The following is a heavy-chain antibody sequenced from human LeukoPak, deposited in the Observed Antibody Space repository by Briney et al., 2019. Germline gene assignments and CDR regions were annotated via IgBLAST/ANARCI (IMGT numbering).Heavy chain of an antibody. CDR3: ARAGSLWFGESKFDY. V-gene: IGHV3-48*01. Sequence: PGGSLRLSCAASGFTFSSYSMNWVRQAPGKGLEWVSYISSSSTIYYADSVKGRFTISRDNAKNSLYLQMNSLRAEDAAVYYCARAGSLWFGESKFDYWGQGTLVTVSS. D-gene: IGHD3-10*01. CDR2: ISSSSTI. CDR1: GFTFSSYS. J-gene: IGHJ4*02.